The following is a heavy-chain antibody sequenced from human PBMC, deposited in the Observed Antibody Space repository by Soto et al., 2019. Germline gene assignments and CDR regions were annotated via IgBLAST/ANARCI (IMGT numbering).Heavy chain of an antibody. J-gene: IGHJ6*02. CDR2: IYYSGST. Sequence: SETLSLTCTVSGGSISSYYWSWIRQPPGKGLEWIGYIYYSGSTNYNPSLKSRVTISVDTSKNQFSLKLSSVTAADTAVYYCARGGRASDYSNHVPYYYSYGMDVSGPGTTVTVSS. V-gene: IGHV4-59*01. CDR3: ARGGRASDYSNHVPYYYSYGMDV. D-gene: IGHD4-4*01. CDR1: GGSISSYY.